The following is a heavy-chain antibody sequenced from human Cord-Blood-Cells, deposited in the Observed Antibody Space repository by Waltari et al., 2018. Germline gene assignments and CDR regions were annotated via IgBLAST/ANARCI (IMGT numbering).Heavy chain of an antibody. CDR3: ARERMITFGGVIVNLNYYYGMDV. J-gene: IGHJ6*02. Sequence: MCWVRQAPGKGLEWVANIKQDGSEKYYVDSVKGRFTISRDNAKNSLYLQMNSLRAEDTAVYYCARERMITFGGVIVNLNYYYGMDVWGQGTTVTVSS. V-gene: IGHV3-7*01. CDR2: IKQDGSEK. D-gene: IGHD3-16*02.